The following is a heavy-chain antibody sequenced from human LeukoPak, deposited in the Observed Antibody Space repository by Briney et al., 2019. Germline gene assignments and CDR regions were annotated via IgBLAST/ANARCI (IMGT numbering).Heavy chain of an antibody. CDR2: ISAGGGTT. D-gene: IGHD4-23*01. V-gene: IGHV3-23*01. J-gene: IGHJ4*02. CDR3: AKDLVLYGGVSGPGCFDY. CDR1: GFTFSNYA. Sequence: GGSLRLSCAASGFTFSNYAMTWVRQAPGKGLEWVSGISAGGGTTYYADSVKGRFTISRDKSKKTLYLQMNSLRAEDTAVYYFAKDLVLYGGVSGPGCFDYWGQGTLVIVSS.